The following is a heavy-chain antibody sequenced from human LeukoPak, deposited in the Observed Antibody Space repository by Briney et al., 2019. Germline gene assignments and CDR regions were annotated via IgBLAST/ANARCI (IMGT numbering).Heavy chain of an antibody. CDR2: ISSSTYT. Sequence: GGSLRLSCAASGFTFSDYYMSWIRQAPGKGLEWISYISSSTYTNYADSVKGRFSISRDNAKNSMYLQMNSLRAEDTAVYYCARISGSYVFDYWGQGTLVTVSS. J-gene: IGHJ4*02. CDR3: ARISGSYVFDY. D-gene: IGHD1-26*01. CDR1: GFTFSDYY. V-gene: IGHV3-11*03.